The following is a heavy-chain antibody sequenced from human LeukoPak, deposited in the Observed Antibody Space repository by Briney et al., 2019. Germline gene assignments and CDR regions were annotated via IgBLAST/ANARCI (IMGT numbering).Heavy chain of an antibody. Sequence: ASVKVSCKASGYTFTGYYMHWVRQAPGQGLEWMGWINPNSGGTNYAQKFQGRVTMTRDTSISTAYMELSRLRSDDTAVYYCARKAVAGTGIYYYYYYYMDVWGKGTTVTVSS. CDR2: INPNSGGT. CDR1: GYTFTGYY. CDR3: ARKAVAGTGIYYYYYYYMDV. J-gene: IGHJ6*03. V-gene: IGHV1-2*02. D-gene: IGHD6-19*01.